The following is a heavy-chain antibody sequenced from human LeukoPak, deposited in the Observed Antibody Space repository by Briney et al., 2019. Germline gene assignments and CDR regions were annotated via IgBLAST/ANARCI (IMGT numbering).Heavy chain of an antibody. CDR2: IHYSGST. J-gene: IGHJ4*02. CDR1: GGSISSSY. CDR3: ARVGVGYYYGSGSYSFDY. D-gene: IGHD3-10*01. Sequence: SETLSLTCTASGGSISSSYWNWIRQPPGRGLEWIGDIHYSGSTNYNPSLKSRVTISVDTSKNQFSLKLSSVTAADTAVYYCARVGVGYYYGSGSYSFDYWGQGTLVTVSS. V-gene: IGHV4-59*12.